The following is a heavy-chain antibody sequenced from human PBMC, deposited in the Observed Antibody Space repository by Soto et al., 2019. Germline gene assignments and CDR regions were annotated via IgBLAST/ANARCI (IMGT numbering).Heavy chain of an antibody. Sequence: EVQLVQSGPEVKKSGESLKISCKGSGYSFTSHWIGWVRQMPGKGLEWLGVIFPSDSDTRYSPSFKGQVSISVDKSTATAYLHWSSLKASDSAIYYCARPPRGTTTFFDSWGQGTLVTVSS. D-gene: IGHD1-1*01. CDR2: IFPSDSDT. V-gene: IGHV5-51*03. CDR1: GYSFTSHW. CDR3: ARPPRGTTTFFDS. J-gene: IGHJ4*02.